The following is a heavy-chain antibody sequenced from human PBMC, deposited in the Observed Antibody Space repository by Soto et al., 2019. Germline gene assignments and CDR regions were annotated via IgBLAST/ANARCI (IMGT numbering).Heavy chain of an antibody. Sequence: QVQLQESGPGLVKPSQTLSLTCTVSGGSISSGGYYWSWLRQHPGKGLEWIGYIYYSGSTYYNPSRKSRVTISVDTSKNQFSLKLSSVTAADTAVYYCARVVVVAATQPSTVTTTWFDPWGQGTLVTVSS. CDR1: GGSISSGGYY. J-gene: IGHJ5*02. CDR2: IYYSGST. CDR3: ARVVVVAATQPSTVTTTWFDP. D-gene: IGHD2-15*01. V-gene: IGHV4-31*03.